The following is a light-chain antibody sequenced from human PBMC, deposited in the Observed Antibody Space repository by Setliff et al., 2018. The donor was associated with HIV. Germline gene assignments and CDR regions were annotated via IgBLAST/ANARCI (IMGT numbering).Light chain of an antibody. Sequence: QSALTQPASVSGSPGQSITISCTGTSSDVGGYDYVSWYQQHPGKAPKLMIYEVSNRPSGVSNRFSGSKSGKTASLTISGLQAEDEADYYCSSYTSSFTRVFGTGTKVTVL. CDR1: SSDVGGYDY. CDR2: EVS. V-gene: IGLV2-14*01. CDR3: SSYTSSFTRV. J-gene: IGLJ1*01.